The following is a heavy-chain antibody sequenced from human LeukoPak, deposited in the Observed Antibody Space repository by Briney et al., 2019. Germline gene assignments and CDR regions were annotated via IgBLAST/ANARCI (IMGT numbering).Heavy chain of an antibody. Sequence: SETLSLTCTVSGRSISSYYWSWIRQPAGKGLEWIGRIYTSGTTNYNPSLKSRVTMSVDTSKNQFSLKLSSVTAADTAVYYCARGGAYCGGDCYLDYWGQGTLVTVSS. CDR1: GRSISSYY. D-gene: IGHD2-21*02. V-gene: IGHV4-4*07. CDR2: IYTSGTT. J-gene: IGHJ4*02. CDR3: ARGGAYCGGDCYLDY.